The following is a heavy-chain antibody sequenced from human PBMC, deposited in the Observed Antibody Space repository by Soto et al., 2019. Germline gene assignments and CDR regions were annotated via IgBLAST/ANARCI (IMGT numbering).Heavy chain of an antibody. CDR3: AIASTQITMVRGDLFDY. Sequence: SETLSLTCTVSGGSISSSSYYWGWIRQPPGKGLEWIGSIYYSGSTYYNPSLKSRVTISVDTSKNQFSLKLSSVTAADTAVYYCAIASTQITMVRGDLFDYWGQGTLVTVSS. J-gene: IGHJ4*02. D-gene: IGHD3-10*01. CDR1: GGSISSSSYY. V-gene: IGHV4-39*01. CDR2: IYYSGST.